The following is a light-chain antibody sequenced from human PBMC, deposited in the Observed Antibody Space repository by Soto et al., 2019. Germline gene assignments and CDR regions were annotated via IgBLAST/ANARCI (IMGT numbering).Light chain of an antibody. CDR2: EVS. V-gene: IGLV2-8*01. Sequence: QSALTQPPSASGSPGQSVTISCTGTSSDVGGYNFVSWYQHHPGKAPQLLIYEVSKRPSGVPDRFSASKSGNTASLTVSGLQTEDEADYYCGSYAGCSNFVFGSGTKVTVL. J-gene: IGLJ1*01. CDR1: SSDVGGYNF. CDR3: GSYAGCSNFV.